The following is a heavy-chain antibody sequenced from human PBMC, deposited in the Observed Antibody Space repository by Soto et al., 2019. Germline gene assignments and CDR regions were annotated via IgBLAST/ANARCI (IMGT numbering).Heavy chain of an antibody. Sequence: QLRESGPGLVKPSGTLSLTCFVSGASISSTYWWSWVRQTPGKRLEWIGQIYHTGTTSYNPSLXHXVXIXVAKSNNQFSLRLTSMTAADTALYYCATLPPRIVVVMTDLPTWGQGTLVTGSS. J-gene: IGHJ5*02. CDR3: ATLPPRIVVVMTDLPT. D-gene: IGHD2-15*01. CDR1: GASISSTYW. CDR2: IYHTGTT. V-gene: IGHV4-4*02.